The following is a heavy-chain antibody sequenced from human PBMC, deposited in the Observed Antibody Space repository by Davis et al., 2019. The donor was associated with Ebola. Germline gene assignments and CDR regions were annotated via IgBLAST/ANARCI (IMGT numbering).Heavy chain of an antibody. V-gene: IGHV3-30*03. CDR3: TTPSRDGYNR. Sequence: PGGSLRLSCAASGFTFSSYGMHWVRQAPGKGLEWVAVISYDGSNKYYADSVKGRFTISRDNSKNTLYLQMNSLKTEDTAVYYCTTPSRDGYNRWGQGTLVTVSS. D-gene: IGHD5-24*01. J-gene: IGHJ4*02. CDR1: GFTFSSYG. CDR2: ISYDGSNK.